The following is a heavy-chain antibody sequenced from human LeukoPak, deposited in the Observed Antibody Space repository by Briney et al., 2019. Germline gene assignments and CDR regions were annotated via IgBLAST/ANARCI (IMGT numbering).Heavy chain of an antibody. CDR1: GFRFDNYA. J-gene: IGHJ4*02. V-gene: IGHV3-23*01. CDR2: ISATGDST. Sequence: GGSLRLSCAVSGFRFDNYAMSWVRQAPGKGLDWVSTISATGDSTYYADSVKGRFTVSRDNSKNTLYLQMNSLRAEDTALYYCAKGGSYAPLDYWGQGTLVTVSS. D-gene: IGHD1-26*01. CDR3: AKGGSYAPLDY.